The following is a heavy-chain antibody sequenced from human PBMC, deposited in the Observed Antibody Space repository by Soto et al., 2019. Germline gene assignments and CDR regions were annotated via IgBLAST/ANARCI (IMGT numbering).Heavy chain of an antibody. CDR2: INPKNGDT. V-gene: IGHV1-2*02. CDR3: AKEANYDDSR. Sequence: QVQLVQSGAEVKKPGASVKVSCKASGYTFTAYYMHWVRQDPGQGLEWMGWINPKNGDTRFARKLQGRVTMTRDTSINTAYMELSGLRSDDTAAYYCAKEANYDDSRWGQGTLVTVSS. D-gene: IGHD3-22*01. J-gene: IGHJ4*02. CDR1: GYTFTAYY.